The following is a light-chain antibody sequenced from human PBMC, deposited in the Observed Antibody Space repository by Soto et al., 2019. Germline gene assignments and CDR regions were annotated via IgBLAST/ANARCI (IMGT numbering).Light chain of an antibody. CDR2: GAS. J-gene: IGKJ2*01. CDR3: QQYGSSPYT. Sequence: EIGLTQSPGTLSLSPGERATLSCRASQSVSSSYLAWYQQKPGQAPRLLIYGASSRATGIPDRFSGSGSGTDFSLTISGLEPEDFAVYYCQQYGSSPYTFGQGTKLEIK. V-gene: IGKV3-20*01. CDR1: QSVSSSY.